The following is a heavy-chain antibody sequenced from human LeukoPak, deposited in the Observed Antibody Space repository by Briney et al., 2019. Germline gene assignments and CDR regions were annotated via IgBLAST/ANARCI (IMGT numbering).Heavy chain of an antibody. Sequence: PAASVKVSCKASGYTFTGYYMHWVRQAPGQGLEWMGWINPNSGGTNYAQKFQGWVTMTRDTSISTAYMELSRLRSDDTAVYYCARGGTMGDSIVYFDYWGQGTLVTVSS. CDR3: ARGGTMGDSIVYFDY. V-gene: IGHV1-2*04. CDR1: GYTFTGYY. D-gene: IGHD4/OR15-4a*01. J-gene: IGHJ4*02. CDR2: INPNSGGT.